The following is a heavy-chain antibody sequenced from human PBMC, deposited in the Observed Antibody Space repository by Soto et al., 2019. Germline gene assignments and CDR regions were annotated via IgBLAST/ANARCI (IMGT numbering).Heavy chain of an antibody. CDR2: IVVGSGDT. J-gene: IGHJ2*01. CDR1: GFTFTTSA. V-gene: IGHV1-58*01. CDR3: AAVHRWLLGVWYFDL. Sequence: QMQLVQSGPEVKKPGTSVKVSCKASGFTFTTSAVLWMRQARGQRLEWIGWIVVGSGDTNYAQKFQERVTITRDMSASTVYMELSTLRSEDTAVYYCAAVHRWLLGVWYFDLWGRGTLITVSS. D-gene: IGHD3-22*01.